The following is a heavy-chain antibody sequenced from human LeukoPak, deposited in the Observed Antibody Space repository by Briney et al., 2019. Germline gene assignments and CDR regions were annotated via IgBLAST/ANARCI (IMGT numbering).Heavy chain of an antibody. V-gene: IGHV4-34*01. Sequence: PSETLSLTCAVYGGSFSGYYWSWIRQPPGKGLEWIGEINHSGSTNYNPSLKSRVTISVDTSKNQFSLNLSSVTAADTAVYYCARDGERYYYYYYYYMDVWGKGTTVTVSS. CDR1: GGSFSGYY. CDR3: ARDGERYYYYYYYYMDV. CDR2: INHSGST. J-gene: IGHJ6*03. D-gene: IGHD4-17*01.